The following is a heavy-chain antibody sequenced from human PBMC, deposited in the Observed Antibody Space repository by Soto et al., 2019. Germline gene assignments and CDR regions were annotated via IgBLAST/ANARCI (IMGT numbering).Heavy chain of an antibody. D-gene: IGHD5-18*01. J-gene: IGHJ6*01. Sequence: QVQVVQSGAEVKKPGSSVKVSCKVSGGIFTNNAISWVRQAPGQGLEWLGGVVPLFDTAYYAQIFRGRLRISADGATTTAYMELSGLTSADSAVCFCTTGGHNYGYNFYHAMDVWGQGTTATVSA. CDR3: TTGGHNYGYNFYHAMDV. V-gene: IGHV1-69*01. CDR2: VVPLFDTA. CDR1: GGIFTNNA.